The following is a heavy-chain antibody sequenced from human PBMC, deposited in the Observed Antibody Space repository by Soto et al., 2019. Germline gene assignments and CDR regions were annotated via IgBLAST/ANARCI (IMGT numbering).Heavy chain of an antibody. D-gene: IGHD6-19*01. CDR3: ARAVAVPAAFVY. CDR1: GYTFTGYA. CDR2: INAGNGNT. Sequence: QVQVVQSGAEEKKPGASVKVSCTASGYTFTGYAMHWVRQAPGQRLEWMGWINAGNGNTKYSQKFQGRVTITRDTPASTAYMELSSLRSEDTAVYYCARAVAVPAAFVYWGQGTLVTVSS. J-gene: IGHJ4*02. V-gene: IGHV1-3*05.